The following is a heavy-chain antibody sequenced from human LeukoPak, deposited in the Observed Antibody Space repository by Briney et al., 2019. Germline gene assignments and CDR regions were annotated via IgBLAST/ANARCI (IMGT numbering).Heavy chain of an antibody. Sequence: SETLSLTCAVYGGSFSGYYWSWIRQPPGKGLEWIGEINHSGSTNYNPSLKSRVTISVDTSKNQFSLKLSSVTAADTAVYYCARHYDPLVAHFDYWGQGTLVTVSS. CDR2: INHSGST. V-gene: IGHV4-34*01. D-gene: IGHD3-22*01. CDR1: GGSFSGYY. CDR3: ARHYDPLVAHFDY. J-gene: IGHJ4*02.